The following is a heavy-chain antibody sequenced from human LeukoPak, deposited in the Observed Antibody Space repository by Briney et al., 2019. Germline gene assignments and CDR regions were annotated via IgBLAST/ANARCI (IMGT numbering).Heavy chain of an antibody. CDR1: GYTFTSYY. CDR3: ARGVVPAAIDPWDDAFDI. J-gene: IGHJ3*02. V-gene: IGHV1-69*13. D-gene: IGHD2-2*02. CDR2: IIPIFGTA. Sequence: GASVKVSCKASGYTFTSYYMHWVRQAPGQGLEWMGGIIPIFGTANYAQKFQGRVTITADESTSTAYMELSSLRSEDTAVYYCARGVVPAAIDPWDDAFDIWGQGSMVTVSS.